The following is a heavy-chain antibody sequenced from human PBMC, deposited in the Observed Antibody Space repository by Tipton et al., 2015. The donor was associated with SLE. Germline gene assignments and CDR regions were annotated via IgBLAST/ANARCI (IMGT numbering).Heavy chain of an antibody. Sequence: TLSLTCTVSGGSISSGSYYWSWIRQPAGKGLEWIGYIYTSGSTNYNPSLKSRATISIDTSKNQFSLKLSSVTAADTAVYYCARVIVGATGWFDPWGQGTLVTVSS. D-gene: IGHD1-26*01. J-gene: IGHJ5*02. CDR2: IYTSGST. V-gene: IGHV4-61*09. CDR1: GGSISSGSYY. CDR3: ARVIVGATGWFDP.